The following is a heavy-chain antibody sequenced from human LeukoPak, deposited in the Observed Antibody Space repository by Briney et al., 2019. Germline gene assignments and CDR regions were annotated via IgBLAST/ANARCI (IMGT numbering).Heavy chain of an antibody. V-gene: IGHV3-30*18. CDR1: GFTFSSYG. D-gene: IGHD4-17*01. J-gene: IGHJ4*02. Sequence: GRSLRLSCAASGFTFSSYGMHWVRQAPGKGLEWVAVISYDGSNKYYADSVKGRFTISRDNSKNTLYRQMNSLRAEDTAVYYCAKDRVPYGEFDYWGQGTLVTVSS. CDR3: AKDRVPYGEFDY. CDR2: ISYDGSNK.